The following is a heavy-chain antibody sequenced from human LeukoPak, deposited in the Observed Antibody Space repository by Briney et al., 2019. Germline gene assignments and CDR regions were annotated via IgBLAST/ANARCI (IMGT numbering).Heavy chain of an antibody. Sequence: GESLKIXCKGSGYSFTSYWIGWERQMPGKVLEWMGIIYPGDSDTRYSPSFQGQVTISADKSISTAYLQWSSLKASDTAMYYCARTSIAARPGAYYYMDVWGKGTTVTVSS. D-gene: IGHD6-6*01. V-gene: IGHV5-51*03. CDR3: ARTSIAARPGAYYYMDV. CDR1: GYSFTSYW. J-gene: IGHJ6*03. CDR2: IYPGDSDT.